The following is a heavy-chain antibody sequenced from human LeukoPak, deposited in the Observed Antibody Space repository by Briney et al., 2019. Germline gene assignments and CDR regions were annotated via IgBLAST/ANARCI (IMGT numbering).Heavy chain of an antibody. J-gene: IGHJ4*02. V-gene: IGHV4-61*01. D-gene: IGHD2-15*01. CDR3: AKYFVEGVAYFDY. CDR2: IYYSGST. CDR1: GGSVSSGSYY. Sequence: PSETLSLTCTVSGGSVSSGSYYWSWIRQPPGKGLEWIGYIYYSGSTNYNPSLKSRVTISVDTSKNQFSLKLSSVTAADTAVYYCAKYFVEGVAYFDYWGQGTLVTVSS.